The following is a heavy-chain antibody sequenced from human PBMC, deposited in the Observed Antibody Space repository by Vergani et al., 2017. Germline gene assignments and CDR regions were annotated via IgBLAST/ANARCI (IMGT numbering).Heavy chain of an antibody. CDR1: GYSFTTYW. J-gene: IGHJ6*02. CDR3: GRVGVSVWGMDV. V-gene: IGHV5-51*01. CDR2: IYPADSDT. D-gene: IGHD6-19*01. Sequence: EVQLVQSGAEVKKPGESLKISCKGSGYSFTTYWIGWVRQMPGKGLEWMGIIYPADSDTKYSPYFQGQFTMSADKSISSAYLQWSSLKASDTAMYYCGRVGVSVWGMDVWGQGTTVTVSS.